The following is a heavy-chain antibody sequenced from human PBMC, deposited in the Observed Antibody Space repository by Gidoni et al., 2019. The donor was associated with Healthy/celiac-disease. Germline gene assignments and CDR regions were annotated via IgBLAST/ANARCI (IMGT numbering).Heavy chain of an antibody. CDR1: GYSFTSYW. Sequence: EVQLVQSGAEVKKPGESLKISCTGSGYSFTSYWIGWVRQIPGKGLDGMGISYPGDSDTSYSPSFQGQVTISADKSISTAYLQWSSLKASDTAMYYCASSFSAAAGNYYGMDVWGQGTTVTVSS. CDR3: ASSFSAAAGNYYGMDV. CDR2: SYPGDSDT. D-gene: IGHD6-13*01. J-gene: IGHJ6*02. V-gene: IGHV5-51*01.